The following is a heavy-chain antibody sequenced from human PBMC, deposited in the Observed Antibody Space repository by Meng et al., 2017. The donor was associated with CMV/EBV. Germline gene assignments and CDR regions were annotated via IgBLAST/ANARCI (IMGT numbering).Heavy chain of an antibody. V-gene: IGHV4-34*01. CDR3: ARVRFALWFGDRLPYGMDV. J-gene: IGHJ6*02. CDR2: INHSGST. CDR1: GGSFSGYY. D-gene: IGHD3-10*01. Sequence: SETLSLTCAVYGGSFSGYYWSWIRQPPGKGLEWIGEINHSGSTNYNPSLKSRVTISVDTSKNQFSLKLSSVTAADTAVYHCARVRFALWFGDRLPYGMDVWGQGTTVTVSS.